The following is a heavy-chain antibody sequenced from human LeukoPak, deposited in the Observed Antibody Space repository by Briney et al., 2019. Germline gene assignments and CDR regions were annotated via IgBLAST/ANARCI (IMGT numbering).Heavy chain of an antibody. J-gene: IGHJ4*02. Sequence: AGGSLRLSCAASGFTFSSYSMNWVRQAPWKGLEWVSYISSSGSPIYYADSVKGRFTISRDNAKNSLYLQMNSLRAEDTAVYYCARDGDTGFDYWGQGTLVTVSS. CDR3: ARDGDTGFDY. CDR2: ISSSGSPI. CDR1: GFTFSSYS. D-gene: IGHD5-18*01. V-gene: IGHV3-48*04.